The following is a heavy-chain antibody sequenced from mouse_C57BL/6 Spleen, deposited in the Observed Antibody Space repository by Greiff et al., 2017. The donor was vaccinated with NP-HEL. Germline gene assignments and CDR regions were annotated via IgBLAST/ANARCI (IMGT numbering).Heavy chain of an antibody. CDR2: IYWDDDK. Sequence: QVTLKECGPGILQSSQTLSLTCSFSGFSLSTSGMGVSWIRQPSGKGLEWLAHIYWDDDKRYNPSLKSRLTISKDTSRNQVFLKITSVDTADTATYDCARHDYSNYGFAYWGQGTLVTVSA. CDR1: GFSLSTSGMG. J-gene: IGHJ3*01. V-gene: IGHV8-12*01. D-gene: IGHD2-5*01. CDR3: ARHDYSNYGFAY.